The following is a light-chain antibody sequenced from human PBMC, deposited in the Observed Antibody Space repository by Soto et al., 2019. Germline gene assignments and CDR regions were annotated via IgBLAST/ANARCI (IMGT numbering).Light chain of an antibody. V-gene: IGKV2D-29*01. CDR1: QSLLHTDGKTY. CDR2: EVS. Sequence: DVVMTQTPISLSVTPGQPASISCESSQSLLHTDGKTYLYWYLQKPGQPPQILIYEVSNLFSGVPDRFSGSGSGTYFTLKISRVEAEDVGVYYCMQSAQFPLTFGGGTKVEIK. J-gene: IGKJ4*01. CDR3: MQSAQFPLT.